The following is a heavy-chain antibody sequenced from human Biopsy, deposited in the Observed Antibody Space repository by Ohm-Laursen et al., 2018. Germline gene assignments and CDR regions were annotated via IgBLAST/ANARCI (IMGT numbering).Heavy chain of an antibody. V-gene: IGHV4-59*01. Sequence: TLSLTCIVSGGSIRSYYWNWIRQPPGKGLEWIGYLYYSGTTDYSPSLKSRVTISIDKSKNQFFLKLSSVPAEDTAVYYCARDDAVTVIRGLYYWGQGALVTVSS. CDR1: GGSIRSYY. J-gene: IGHJ4*02. D-gene: IGHD2-21*02. CDR3: ARDDAVTVIRGLYY. CDR2: LYYSGTT.